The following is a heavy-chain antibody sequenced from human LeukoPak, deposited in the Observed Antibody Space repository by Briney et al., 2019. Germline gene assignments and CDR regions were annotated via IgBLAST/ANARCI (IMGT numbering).Heavy chain of an antibody. D-gene: IGHD4-11*01. CDR1: GGSISSYY. CDR2: IYYSGST. Sequence: SETLSLTCTVSGGSISSYYWSWIRQPPGKGLEWTGYIYYSGSTNYNPSLKSRVTISVDTSKNQFSLKLSSVTAADTAVYYCARGRSRLQYYFDYWGQGTLVTASS. CDR3: ARGRSRLQYYFDY. V-gene: IGHV4-59*01. J-gene: IGHJ4*02.